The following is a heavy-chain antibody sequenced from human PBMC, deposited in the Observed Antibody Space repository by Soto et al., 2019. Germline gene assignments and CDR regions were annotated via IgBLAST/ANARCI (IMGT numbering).Heavy chain of an antibody. CDR3: ARSGLPFDY. CDR2: ISRNGGST. Sequence: EVQLVESGGGLVQPGGSLRLSCAASGFTFSSYAMHWVRQAPGKGLEYVSGISRNGGSTYYANSVKGRFTISRDNSKSTLYLQVGSLRAEDMAVYYCARSGLPFDYWVQGTLVTVSS. CDR1: GFTFSSYA. J-gene: IGHJ4*02. D-gene: IGHD2-21*02. V-gene: IGHV3-64*01.